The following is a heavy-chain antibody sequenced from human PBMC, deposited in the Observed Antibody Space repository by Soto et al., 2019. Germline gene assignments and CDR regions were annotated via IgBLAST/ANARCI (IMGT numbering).Heavy chain of an antibody. J-gene: IGHJ6*02. V-gene: IGHV3-72*01. CDR3: ALNYDGLDV. CDR1: GFRLRDFY. Sequence: VQLVESGGGLAQPGGSLRLSCAASGFRLRDFYMDWVRQAPGKGLEWVGRTRNEASSYTTDYAASVKGRFTISRHDSQNYLFLQMNSLQSYDTAVYYCALNYDGLDVLGQGTTVTVSS. CDR2: TRNEASSYTT.